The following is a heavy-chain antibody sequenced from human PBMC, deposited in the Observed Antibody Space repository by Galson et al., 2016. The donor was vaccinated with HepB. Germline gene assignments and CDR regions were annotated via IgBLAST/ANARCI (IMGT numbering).Heavy chain of an antibody. CDR2: VWHDGSNI. CDR3: ANFLPRTHYFDY. V-gene: IGHV3-33*06. D-gene: IGHD3-3*01. CDR1: GFSFSDYG. J-gene: IGHJ4*02. Sequence: SLRLSCAASGFSFSDYGMHWVRQAPGKGLEWVAVVWHDGSNINYVDSVKGRFTISRDNSQITLYLHMNSLRAEDTAVYYCANFLPRTHYFDYWGQGTLVTVSS.